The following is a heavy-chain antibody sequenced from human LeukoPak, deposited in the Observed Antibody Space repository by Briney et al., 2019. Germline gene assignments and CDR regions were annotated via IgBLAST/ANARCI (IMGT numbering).Heavy chain of an antibody. V-gene: IGHV3-23*01. CDR2: VSGSAGST. J-gene: IGHJ4*02. CDR1: GFTFSSYA. D-gene: IGHD3-22*01. CDR3: VRDWGYDSSGYWQKYFDT. Sequence: GGSLRLSCAASGFTFSSYAMSWVRQAPGKGLEWVSAVSGSAGSTYYADSVKGRFTISRDNSKNTLYLQMNSLRAEDTAVYYCVRDWGYDSSGYWQKYFDTWGQGTLVTVSS.